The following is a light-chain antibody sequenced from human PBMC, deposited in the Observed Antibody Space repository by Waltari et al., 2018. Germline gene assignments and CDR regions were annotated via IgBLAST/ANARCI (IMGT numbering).Light chain of an antibody. J-gene: IGKJ2*01. CDR3: QQYNNWPYT. CDR2: DAS. Sequence: EIVMTLSPATLSVSPGERVTLSCRASQTVSSNLAWYQQKRGQAPRLLMSDASTRATGIPARFSGSGSGTEFTLTISSLQSEDFAVYYCQQYNNWPYTFGKGTKLEIK. V-gene: IGKV3-15*01. CDR1: QTVSSN.